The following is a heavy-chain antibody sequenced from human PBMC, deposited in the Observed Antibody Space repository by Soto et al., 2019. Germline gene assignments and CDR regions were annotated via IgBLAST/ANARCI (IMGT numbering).Heavy chain of an antibody. CDR2: IIPIFGTA. D-gene: IGHD3-22*01. CDR3: ARDPNDYYDSGIQDALDI. J-gene: IGHJ3*02. V-gene: IGHV1-69*12. Sequence: QVQLVQSGAEVKQAGSSVKVSCKASGGTFSSSAFIWVRQAPGQGLEWMGGIIPIFGTASYAQKFQGRVTFTADESTSTAYMEMSSLRSEDTAVYYCARDPNDYYDSGIQDALDIWGQGTVVTVSS. CDR1: GGTFSSSA.